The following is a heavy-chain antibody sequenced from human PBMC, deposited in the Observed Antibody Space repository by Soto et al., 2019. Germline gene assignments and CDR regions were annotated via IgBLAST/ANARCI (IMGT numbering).Heavy chain of an antibody. J-gene: IGHJ5*02. V-gene: IGHV3-30-3*01. CDR2: ISYDGSNK. CDR1: GFTFSSYA. Sequence: PGGSLRLSCAASGFTFSSYAMHWVRQAPGKGLEWVAVISYDGSNKYYADSVKGRFTISRDNSKNTLYLQMNSLRAEDTAVYYCARGDEGTHEAHDWFDPWGQGTLVTVS. CDR3: ARGDEGTHEAHDWFDP. D-gene: IGHD3-10*01.